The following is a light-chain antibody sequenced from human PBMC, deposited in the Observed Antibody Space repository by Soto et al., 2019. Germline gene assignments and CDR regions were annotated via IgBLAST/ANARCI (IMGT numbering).Light chain of an antibody. CDR2: DVS. CDR1: SSDVGGYNY. J-gene: IGLJ2*01. CDR3: SSYISSSTGV. Sequence: QSVLTQPASVSGSPGQSITISCTGTSSDVGGYNYVSWYQQHPGKAPKLMIYDVSNRPSGVSNRFSGSKSGNTASLTISGLQAEDEADYYCSSYISSSTGVFGGGTKLT. V-gene: IGLV2-14*01.